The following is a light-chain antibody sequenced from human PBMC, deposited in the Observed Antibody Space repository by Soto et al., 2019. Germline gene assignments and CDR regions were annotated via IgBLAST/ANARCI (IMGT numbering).Light chain of an antibody. J-gene: IGKJ2*01. Sequence: EVVMTQSPASLAASPGERVTLSCRASQNIRSSLAWYQQRPGQAPRLLIYDASTRATGIPPRFSGGGSGTEFTVTIRSLQSEDVAIYYCQQYDIWPPYTFGQGTKVEF. CDR2: DAS. V-gene: IGKV3-15*01. CDR1: QNIRSS. CDR3: QQYDIWPPYT.